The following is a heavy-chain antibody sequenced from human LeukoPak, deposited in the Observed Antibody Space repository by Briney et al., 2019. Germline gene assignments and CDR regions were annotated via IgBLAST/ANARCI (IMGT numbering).Heavy chain of an antibody. CDR1: GFTFSSFG. V-gene: IGHV3-30*02. CDR3: AKEKYYGTLSPPEYFQH. Sequence: GGSLRLSCAASGFTFSSFGMHWVRQAPGQGLEWVAFIRYDGTNKYYADSVKGRFTISRDNSKNTLYLQMNSLRAEDTAVYYCAKEKYYGTLSPPEYFQHWGQGTLVTVS. D-gene: IGHD3-10*01. J-gene: IGHJ1*01. CDR2: IRYDGTNK.